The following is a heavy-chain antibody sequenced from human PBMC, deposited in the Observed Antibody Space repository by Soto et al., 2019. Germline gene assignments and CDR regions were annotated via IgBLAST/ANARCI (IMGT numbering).Heavy chain of an antibody. CDR3: AKGIGYCSSTSCYAAYYYYGMDV. Sequence: QVQLVESGGGVVQPGRSLRLSCAASGFTFSSYGMHWVRQAPGKGLEWVAVISYDGSNKYYADSVKGRFTISRDNSKNTXXLXMXXLRAEDTAVYYCAKGIGYCSSTSCYAAYYYYGMDVWGQGTTVTVSS. CDR2: ISYDGSNK. V-gene: IGHV3-30*18. CDR1: GFTFSSYG. D-gene: IGHD2-2*01. J-gene: IGHJ6*02.